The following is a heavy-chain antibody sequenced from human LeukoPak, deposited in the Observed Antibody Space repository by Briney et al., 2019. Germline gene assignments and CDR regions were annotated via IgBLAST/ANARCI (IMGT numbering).Heavy chain of an antibody. CDR2: ISSSRSTK. V-gene: IGHV3-48*02. CDR1: GFTFSSYS. D-gene: IGHD3-22*01. J-gene: IGHJ6*02. CDR3: ARDQGLGYYASSGFYSYYYGMDV. Sequence: GRSLRLSCAASGFTFSSYSMNWVRQAPGKGLEWVSYISSSRSTKYYADSVKGRFSISRDNAKKSLYLQVNSLRDEDTAVYYCARDQGLGYYASSGFYSYYYGMDVWGQGTTVTVSS.